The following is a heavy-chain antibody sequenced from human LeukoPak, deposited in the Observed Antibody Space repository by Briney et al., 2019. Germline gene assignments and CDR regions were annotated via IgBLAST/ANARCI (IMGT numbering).Heavy chain of an antibody. CDR3: ARRRGYSYGLNRFDP. V-gene: IGHV4-59*08. J-gene: IGHJ5*02. D-gene: IGHD5-18*01. CDR2: IYYSGST. Sequence: SETLSLTCTVSGGSISSYYWSWIRQPPGKGLEWIGYIYYSGSTNYNPSLKSRVTISVDTSKNQFSLKLSSVTAADTAVYYCARRRGYSYGLNRFDPWGQGTPVTVSS. CDR1: GGSISSYY.